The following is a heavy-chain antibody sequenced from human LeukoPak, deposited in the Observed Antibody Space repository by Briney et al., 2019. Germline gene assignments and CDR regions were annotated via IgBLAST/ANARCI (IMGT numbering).Heavy chain of an antibody. Sequence: GGSLRLSCAASGFTFSSYAMSWVRQAPGKGLEWVSAISGSDYSTYYADSVKGRFTISRDTSKNTPYLQMNSLRAEDTAVYYCAKLAVTTFHYFDYWGQGTLVTVSS. D-gene: IGHD4-17*01. CDR3: AKLAVTTFHYFDY. V-gene: IGHV3-23*01. CDR2: ISGSDYST. J-gene: IGHJ4*02. CDR1: GFTFSSYA.